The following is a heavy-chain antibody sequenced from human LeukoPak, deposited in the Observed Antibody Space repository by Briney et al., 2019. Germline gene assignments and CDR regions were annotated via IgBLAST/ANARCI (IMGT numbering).Heavy chain of an antibody. CDR3: AKDLKFMGNDFWSGYEDAFDI. Sequence: GGSLRLSCAASGFTFSSYGMHWVRQAPGKGLEWVAVISYDGSNKYYADSVKGRFTISRDNSKNTLYLQMNSLRAEDTAVYYCAKDLKFMGNDFWSGYEDAFDIWGQGTMVTVSS. CDR2: ISYDGSNK. J-gene: IGHJ3*02. CDR1: GFTFSSYG. D-gene: IGHD3-3*01. V-gene: IGHV3-30*18.